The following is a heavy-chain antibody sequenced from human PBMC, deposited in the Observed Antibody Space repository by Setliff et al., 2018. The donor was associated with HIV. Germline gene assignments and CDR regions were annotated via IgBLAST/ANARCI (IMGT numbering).Heavy chain of an antibody. Sequence: TLSLTCTVSGGSISSGGYYWSWIRQHPGKGLEWIGYIYYSGSTYYNPSLKSRVTISVDTSKNQFSLKLSSVTAADTAVYYCAREDGNSGWYFDLWGRGTLVTVSS. V-gene: IGHV4-31*02. CDR2: IYYSGST. CDR1: GGSISSGGYY. J-gene: IGHJ2*01. CDR3: AREDGNSGWYFDL. D-gene: IGHD4-17*01.